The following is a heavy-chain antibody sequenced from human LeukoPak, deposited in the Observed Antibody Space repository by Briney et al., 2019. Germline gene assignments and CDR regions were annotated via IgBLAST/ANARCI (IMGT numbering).Heavy chain of an antibody. CDR2: ICGSGSCT. CDR3: AYSSSSGDY. V-gene: IGHV3-23*01. D-gene: IGHD6-6*01. J-gene: IGHJ4*02. Sequence: GGSLRLSCAASGFTFRNCAMNWVRQAPGEGLEWVSGICGSGSCTYYADSVKGRFTISRDNSKNTLYLQMNSLRVEDTAVYYCAYSSSSGDYWGQGTLVTVSS. CDR1: GFTFRNCA.